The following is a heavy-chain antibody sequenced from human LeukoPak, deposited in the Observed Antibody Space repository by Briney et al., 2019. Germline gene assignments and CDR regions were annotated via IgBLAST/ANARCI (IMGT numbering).Heavy chain of an antibody. CDR3: ARPHTLDRNTKYYFDY. D-gene: IGHD3-9*01. CDR2: IYPGDSDT. Sequence: GESLKISCKGSGYTFSNFWIGWVRQMPGKGLEWMGVIYPGDSDTRYSPSVQGQVTISADKSIGTAYLQWNSLKASDTAMYYCARPHTLDRNTKYYFDYWGQGTLVTVSS. J-gene: IGHJ4*02. V-gene: IGHV5-51*01. CDR1: GYTFSNFW.